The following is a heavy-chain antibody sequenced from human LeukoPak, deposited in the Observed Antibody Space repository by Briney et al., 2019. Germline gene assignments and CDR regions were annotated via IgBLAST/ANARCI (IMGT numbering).Heavy chain of an antibody. CDR3: ARDIYGAFDI. J-gene: IGHJ3*02. CDR2: IYYSGST. V-gene: IGHV4-59*01. Sequence: SETLSLTWTVSGXSISSYYWSWIRQPPGKGLEWIGYIYYSGSTNYNPSLKSRVTISVDTSKNQFSLRLSSVTAADTAVYFCARDIYGAFDIWGQGTMVTVSS. CDR1: GXSISSYY. D-gene: IGHD4-17*01.